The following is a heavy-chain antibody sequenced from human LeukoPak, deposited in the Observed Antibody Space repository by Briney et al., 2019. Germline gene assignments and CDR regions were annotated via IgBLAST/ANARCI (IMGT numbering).Heavy chain of an antibody. Sequence: GASVKVSCKASGYTFTGYYMHWVRQAPGQGLEWMGWINPNSGGTNYAQKFQGRVTMTRDTSISTAYMELSRLRSDDTAVYYCASYVVGGYNYYFDYWGQGTLVTVSS. CDR2: INPNSGGT. V-gene: IGHV1-2*02. CDR3: ASYVVGGYNYYFDY. D-gene: IGHD5-24*01. J-gene: IGHJ4*02. CDR1: GYTFTGYY.